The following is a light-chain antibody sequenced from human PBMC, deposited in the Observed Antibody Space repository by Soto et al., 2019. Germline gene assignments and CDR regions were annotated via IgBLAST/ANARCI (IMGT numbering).Light chain of an antibody. J-gene: IGKJ1*01. CDR1: QSVSSY. CDR2: DAS. V-gene: IGKV3-11*01. Sequence: IVFTQSPPTLSLSPVERATVSCRASQSVSSYLALYQQKPGRAPRLLIYDASNSATVIPARFSGSGSGTDFTLTISSREPEDFATYYCQQYNTYSKTFGRGTKVDI. CDR3: QQYNTYSKT.